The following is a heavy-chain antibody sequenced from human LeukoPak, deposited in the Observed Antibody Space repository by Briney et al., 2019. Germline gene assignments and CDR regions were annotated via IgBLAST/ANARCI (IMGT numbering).Heavy chain of an antibody. CDR1: GGSFSGYY. V-gene: IGHV4-34*01. Sequence: PSETLSLTCAVYGGSFSGYYWSWIRQPPEKGLEWIGEINHSGSTNYNPSLKSRVTISVDTSKNQFSLKLSSVTAADTAVYYCARGYSSSSQYYYYYYYMDVWGKGTTVTVSS. CDR3: ARGYSSSSQYYYYYYYMDV. CDR2: INHSGST. D-gene: IGHD6-6*01. J-gene: IGHJ6*03.